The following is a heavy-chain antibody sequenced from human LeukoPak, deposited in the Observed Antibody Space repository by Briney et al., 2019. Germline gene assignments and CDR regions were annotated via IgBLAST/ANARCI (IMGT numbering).Heavy chain of an antibody. CDR2: INHNGNVN. D-gene: IGHD3-16*01. J-gene: IGHJ6*02. CDR1: GFTFSSSA. Sequence: GGSLRLSCAASGFTFSSSAMNWARQAPGKGLEWVASINHNGNVNYYVDSVKGRFTISRDNAKNSLYLQMSNLRAEDTAVYFCARGGGLDVWGRGATVTVSS. V-gene: IGHV3-7*03. CDR3: ARGGGLDV.